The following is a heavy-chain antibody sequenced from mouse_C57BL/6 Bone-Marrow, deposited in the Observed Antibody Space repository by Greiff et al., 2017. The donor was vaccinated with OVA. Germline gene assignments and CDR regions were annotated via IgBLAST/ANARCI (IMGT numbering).Heavy chain of an antibody. V-gene: IGHV5-16*01. Sequence: EVMLVESEGGLVQPGSSMKLSCTASGFTFSDYYMAWVRQVPEKGLEWVANINYDGSSTYYLDSLKSRFIISRDNAKNILYLQMSSLKSEDTATYYCARDRNDGSYFDYGGQGTTLTVSS. CDR3: ARDRNDGSYFDY. CDR1: GFTFSDYY. D-gene: IGHD2-3*01. J-gene: IGHJ2*01. CDR2: INYDGSST.